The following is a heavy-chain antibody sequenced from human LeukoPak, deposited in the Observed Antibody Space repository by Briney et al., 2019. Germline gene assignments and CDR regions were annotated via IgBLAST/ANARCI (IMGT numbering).Heavy chain of an antibody. V-gene: IGHV3-21*01. D-gene: IGHD2-2*01. CDR1: GFTFSSYS. J-gene: IGHJ4*02. CDR2: ISSSSSYI. CDR3: ARDEATAAY. Sequence: PGGCLRLSCAASGFTFSSYSMNWVRQAPGKGLEWVSPISSSSSYIYCADSVKGRFTISRDNAKNSLYLQMNSLRAEDTAVYYCARDEATAAYWRQGTLVTVSS.